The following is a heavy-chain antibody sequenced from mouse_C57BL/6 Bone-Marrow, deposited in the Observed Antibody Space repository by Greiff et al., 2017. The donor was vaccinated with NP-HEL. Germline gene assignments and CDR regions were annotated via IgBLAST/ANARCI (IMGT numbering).Heavy chain of an antibody. CDR2: IHPNSGST. D-gene: IGHD2-2*01. CDR1: GYTFTSYW. CDR3: ARLRLRRGFAY. V-gene: IGHV1-64*01. Sequence: VQLQHPGAELVKPGASVKLSCKASGYTFTSYWMHWVKQRPGQGLEWIGMIHPNSGSTNYNEKFKSKATLTVDKSSSTAYMQLSSLTSEDSAVYYCARLRLRRGFAYWGQGTLVTVSA. J-gene: IGHJ3*01.